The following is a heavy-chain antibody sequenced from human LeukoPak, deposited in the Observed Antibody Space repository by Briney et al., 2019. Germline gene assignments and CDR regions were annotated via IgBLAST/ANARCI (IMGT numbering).Heavy chain of an antibody. CDR2: VWYDGSNK. CDR1: GFTFSNYA. D-gene: IGHD6-13*01. CDR3: ARGGLAAAGIDY. Sequence: GGSLRLSCAPSGFTFSNYAMHWVRQAPGKGLEWVAIVWYDGSNKYYGDSVKGRFTISRDNSKNTVDLQMNSLRAEDTAVYYCARGGLAAAGIDYWGQGTQVTVSS. V-gene: IGHV3-33*01. J-gene: IGHJ4*02.